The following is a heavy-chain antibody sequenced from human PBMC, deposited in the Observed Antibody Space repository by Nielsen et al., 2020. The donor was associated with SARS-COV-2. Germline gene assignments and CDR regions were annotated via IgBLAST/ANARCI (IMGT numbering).Heavy chain of an antibody. J-gene: IGHJ4*02. D-gene: IGHD1-26*01. Sequence: GESLKISCAASGFTFSSYSMKWVRQAPGKGLEWVSSISSSSSYIYYADSVKGRFTISRDNSKNTLFLQLNSLRADDTAVYYCAKGEGMELWNNCFDYWGPGTLVTVSS. CDR1: GFTFSSYS. CDR3: AKGEGMELWNNCFDY. V-gene: IGHV3-21*04. CDR2: ISSSSSYI.